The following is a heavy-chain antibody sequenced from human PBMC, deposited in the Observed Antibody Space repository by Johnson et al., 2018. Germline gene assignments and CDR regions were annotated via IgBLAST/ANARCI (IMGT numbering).Heavy chain of an antibody. J-gene: IGHJ6*02. Sequence: VQLLESGGGVVQPGRSLRLSCAASGFTFSNYGMHWVRQAPGKGLDWVAVIWYDGSNKYYADSVKGRFTISRDNSKNTLYLQMNSLRADDTAVYYCASDRGLGRPNYGIDVWGQGTTVTVSS. CDR3: ASDRGLGRPNYGIDV. CDR2: IWYDGSNK. D-gene: IGHD3-10*01. CDR1: GFTFSNYG. V-gene: IGHV3-33*01.